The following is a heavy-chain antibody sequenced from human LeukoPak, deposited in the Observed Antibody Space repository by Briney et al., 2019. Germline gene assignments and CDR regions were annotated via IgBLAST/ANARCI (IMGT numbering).Heavy chain of an antibody. CDR2: IYTSGST. CDR3: ARYFNDAFDI. J-gene: IGHJ3*02. Sequence: SETLSLTCTVSGGSISSGGYYWSWIRQPAGKGLEWIGRIYTSGSTNYNPSLKSRVTISVDTSKNQFSLKLSSVTAADTAVYYCARYFNDAFDIWGQGTMVTVSS. D-gene: IGHD2-8*01. CDR1: GGSISSGGYY. V-gene: IGHV4-61*02.